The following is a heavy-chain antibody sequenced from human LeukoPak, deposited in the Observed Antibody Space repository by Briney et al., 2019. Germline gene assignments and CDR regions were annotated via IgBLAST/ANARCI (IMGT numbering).Heavy chain of an antibody. CDR1: GGSISSYY. CDR2: IYYSGST. J-gene: IGHJ4*02. Sequence: SETLSLTCTVSGGSISSYYWSWIRQPPGKGLEWIGYIYYSGSTNYNPSLKSRVTISVDTSKNQFSLKLSSVTAADTAVYYCARHSRQLASYYFDYWGQGTLVTVSS. V-gene: IGHV4-59*08. D-gene: IGHD6-13*01. CDR3: ARHSRQLASYYFDY.